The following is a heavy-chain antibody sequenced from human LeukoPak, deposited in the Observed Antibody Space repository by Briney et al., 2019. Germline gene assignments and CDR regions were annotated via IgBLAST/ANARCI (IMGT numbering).Heavy chain of an antibody. Sequence: GASVKVSCKASGYTFTSYGISWVRQAPGQGLEWMGWISAYNGNTNYAQKLQGRVTMTTDISTSTAYMELRSLRSDDTAVYYCARDPRPSGYDSNWFDPWGQGTLVTVSS. J-gene: IGHJ5*02. CDR3: ARDPRPSGYDSNWFDP. CDR1: GYTFTSYG. V-gene: IGHV1-18*01. CDR2: ISAYNGNT. D-gene: IGHD5-12*01.